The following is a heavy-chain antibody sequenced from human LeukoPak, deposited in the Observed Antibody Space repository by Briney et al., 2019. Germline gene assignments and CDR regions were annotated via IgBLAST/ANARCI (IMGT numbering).Heavy chain of an antibody. CDR1: GFTFGSYA. CDR3: AASPVYDSSGYCDY. V-gene: IGHV3-23*01. D-gene: IGHD3-22*01. Sequence: PGGSLRLSCAASGFTFGSYAMSWVRQAPGKGLEWVSAISGSGGSTYYADSVKGRFTISRDNSKNTLYLQMNSLRAEDTAVYYCAASPVYDSSGYCDYWGQGTLVTVSS. CDR2: ISGSGGST. J-gene: IGHJ4*02.